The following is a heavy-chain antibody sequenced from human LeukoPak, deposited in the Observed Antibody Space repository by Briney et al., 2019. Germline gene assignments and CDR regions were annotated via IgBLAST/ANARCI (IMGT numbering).Heavy chain of an antibody. CDR3: ARQYSTVTTIWAFSYYYYYGMDV. CDR1: GGSISSSSYY. CDR2: IYYSGST. V-gene: IGHV4-39*01. J-gene: IGHJ6*02. D-gene: IGHD4-17*01. Sequence: SETLSLTCTVSGGSISSSSYYWGWIRQPPGKGLEWIGSIYYSGSTYYNPSLKSRVTISVDTSKNQFSLKLSSVTAADTAVYYCARQYSTVTTIWAFSYYYYYGMDVWGQGTTDTVSS.